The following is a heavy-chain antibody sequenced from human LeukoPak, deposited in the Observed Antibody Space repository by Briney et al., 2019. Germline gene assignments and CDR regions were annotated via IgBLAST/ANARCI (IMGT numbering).Heavy chain of an antibody. CDR3: ANGGAVAAHFYGMDV. V-gene: IGHV4-30-2*01. D-gene: IGHD6-13*01. CDR2: IYHSGST. CDR1: GGSISSGGYS. J-gene: IGHJ6*02. Sequence: PSETLSLTCDVSGGSISSGGYSWSWIRQPPGKGLEWIGYIYHSGSTYYNPSLKSRVTISVDRSKNQFSLKLSSVTAADTAVYYCANGGAVAAHFYGMDVWGQGTTVTVSS.